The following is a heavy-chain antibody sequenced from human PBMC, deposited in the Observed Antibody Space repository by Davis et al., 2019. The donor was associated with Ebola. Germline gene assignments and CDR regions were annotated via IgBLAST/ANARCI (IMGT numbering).Heavy chain of an antibody. D-gene: IGHD3-22*01. V-gene: IGHV3-53*04. CDR1: GFTFSSYS. CDR3: ATSNYFDSSGYYY. J-gene: IGHJ4*02. Sequence: GGSLRLSCAASGFTFSSYSMNWVRQAPGKGLEWVSVTHSGGSTYYADSVKGRFTISRHISKNTLYLQMNSLRPEDTAVYYCATSNYFDSSGYYYWGQGTLVTVSS. CDR2: THSGGST.